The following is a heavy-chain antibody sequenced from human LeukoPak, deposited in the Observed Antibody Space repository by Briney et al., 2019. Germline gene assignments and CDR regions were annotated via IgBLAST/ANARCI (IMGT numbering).Heavy chain of an antibody. CDR1: GFTFSSYW. CDR2: IKKDGSEK. Sequence: GGSLRLSCAASGFTFSSYWMSWVRQAPGPGLERVANIKKDGSEKYYVDSVKGRFTISRDNAKNSLYLQMNSLRAEDTAVYYCARRGGSYRDYWGQGTVVTVTS. D-gene: IGHD1-26*01. CDR3: ARRGGSYRDY. V-gene: IGHV3-7*01. J-gene: IGHJ4*02.